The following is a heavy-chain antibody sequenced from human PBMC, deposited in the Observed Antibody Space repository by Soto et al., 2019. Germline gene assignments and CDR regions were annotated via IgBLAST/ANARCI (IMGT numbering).Heavy chain of an antibody. V-gene: IGHV4-59*01. Sequence: QVQLQESGPGLVKPSETLSLTCTVSGASINNYDWNWIRQPPGKGLEWVGWIHYSGSTKYNTSLTSRVTILLDTSKNQFSLKLKSVTAADAALYFCASSVGVYWGQGILVTVSS. CDR1: GASINNYD. D-gene: IGHD2-8*01. CDR3: ASSVGVY. J-gene: IGHJ4*02. CDR2: IHYSGST.